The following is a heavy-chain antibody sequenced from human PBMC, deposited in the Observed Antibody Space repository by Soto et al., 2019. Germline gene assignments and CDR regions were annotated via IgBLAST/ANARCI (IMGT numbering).Heavy chain of an antibody. CDR3: ARVPLPPYSSSSEGTYFDY. D-gene: IGHD6-6*01. CDR2: IKQDGSEK. V-gene: IGHV3-7*01. J-gene: IGHJ4*02. Sequence: GGSLRLSCAASGFTFSSYWMSWVRQAPGKGLEWVANIKQDGSEKYYVDSVKGRFTISRDNAKNSLYLQMNSLRDEDTAVYYCARVPLPPYSSSSEGTYFDYWGQGTLVTVSS. CDR1: GFTFSSYW.